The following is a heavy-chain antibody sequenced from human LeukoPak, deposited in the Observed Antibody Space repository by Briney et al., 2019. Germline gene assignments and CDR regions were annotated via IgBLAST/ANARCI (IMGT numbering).Heavy chain of an antibody. D-gene: IGHD2-2*01. CDR3: ARGGYCSSTSCPGAHYYYYYMDV. CDR1: GFTFSSYW. CDR2: INTDGSST. Sequence: GGSLRLSCAASGFTFSSYWMHWVRQAPGKGLVWVSRINTDGSSTGYADSVKGRFTISRDNAKNTLYLQMNSLRAEDTAVYYCARGGYCSSTSCPGAHYYYYYMDVWGKGTTVTVSS. V-gene: IGHV3-74*01. J-gene: IGHJ6*03.